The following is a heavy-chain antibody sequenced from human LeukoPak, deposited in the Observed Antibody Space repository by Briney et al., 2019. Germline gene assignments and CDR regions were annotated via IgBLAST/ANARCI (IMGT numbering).Heavy chain of an antibody. CDR1: GGSISSRSYY. Sequence: SETLPLTCTVSGGSISSRSYYWGWIRQPPGKGLEWIGNIYYSGSTYYNPSLKSRVTISVDTSKNQFSLKLSSVTAADTAVYYCAIRHDYGDNAKYHFDYWGQGTLVTVPP. CDR3: AIRHDYGDNAKYHFDY. V-gene: IGHV4-39*01. CDR2: IYYSGST. D-gene: IGHD4-23*01. J-gene: IGHJ4*02.